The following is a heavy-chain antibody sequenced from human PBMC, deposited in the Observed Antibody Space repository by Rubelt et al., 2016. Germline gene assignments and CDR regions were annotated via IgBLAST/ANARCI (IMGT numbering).Heavy chain of an antibody. J-gene: IGHJ4*02. Sequence: KASGYTFTSYYMHWVRQAPGQGLEWMGIINPSGGSTSYAQKFQGRVTMTRDTSTSTVYMELSSLRSEDTAVYYCARDWATYYYGSGSGGFDYWGQGTLVTVSS. CDR3: ARDWATYYYGSGSGGFDY. CDR1: GYTFTSYY. CDR2: INPSGGST. D-gene: IGHD3-10*01. V-gene: IGHV1-46*01.